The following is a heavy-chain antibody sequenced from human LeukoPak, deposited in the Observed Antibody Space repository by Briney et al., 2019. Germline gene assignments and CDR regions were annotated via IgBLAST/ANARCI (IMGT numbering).Heavy chain of an antibody. J-gene: IGHJ4*02. CDR2: IFHTGST. CDR1: GGSISSGSYY. CDR3: ASYPTSYSTFGY. D-gene: IGHD2/OR15-2a*01. Sequence: SETLSLTCTVSGGSISSGSYYWGWIRQPPGKGLEWIGSIFHTGSTYFNLSLKSRVTISVDTSKNQFSLKLSSVTSADTAVYYCASYPTSYSTFGYWGQGTLVTVSS. V-gene: IGHV4-39*07.